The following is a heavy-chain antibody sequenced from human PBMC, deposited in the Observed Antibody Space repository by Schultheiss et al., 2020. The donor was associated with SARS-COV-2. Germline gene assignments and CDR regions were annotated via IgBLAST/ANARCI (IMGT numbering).Heavy chain of an antibody. CDR1: GGTFSSYA. CDR2: INPSGGST. V-gene: IGHV1-46*01. J-gene: IGHJ4*02. D-gene: IGHD3-22*01. Sequence: ASVKVSCKASGGTFSSYAISWVRQAPGQGLEWMGIINPSGGSTSYAQKFQGRVTMTRDTSISTAYMELSSLRSEDTAVYYCARGDDSSGYYFDYWGQGTLVTVSS. CDR3: ARGDDSSGYYFDY.